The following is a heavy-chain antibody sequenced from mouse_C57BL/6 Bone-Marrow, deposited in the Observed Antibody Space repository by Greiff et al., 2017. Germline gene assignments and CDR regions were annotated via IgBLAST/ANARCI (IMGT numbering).Heavy chain of an antibody. CDR1: GYTFTDYY. CDR3: ATVVATPFAY. CDR2: INPYNGGT. J-gene: IGHJ3*01. Sequence: VQLKESGPVLVKPGASVKMSCKASGYTFTDYYMNWVKQSHGKSLEWIGVINPYNGGTSYNQKFKGKATLTVDKSSSTAYMELNSLTSEDSAVYYCATVVATPFAYWGQGTLVTVSA. D-gene: IGHD1-1*01. V-gene: IGHV1-19*01.